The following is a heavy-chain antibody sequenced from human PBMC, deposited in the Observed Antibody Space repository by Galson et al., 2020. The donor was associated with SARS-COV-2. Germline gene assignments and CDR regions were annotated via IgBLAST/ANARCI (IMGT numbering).Heavy chain of an antibody. J-gene: IGHJ4*02. CDR1: GITFGDYA. CDR3: NNDYDVLTGYYGYYFVY. CDR2: IRTKAYGETT. V-gene: IGHV3-49*04. Sequence: GGSLRLSCTVSGITFGDYAMSWVRQPLGKGLEWVGFIRTKAYGETTQYAASVEARFSISRDDSKSVAYLQMNSLKIEDTAVYYCNNDYDVLTGYYGYYFVYWGQGTQVTVSS. D-gene: IGHD3-9*01.